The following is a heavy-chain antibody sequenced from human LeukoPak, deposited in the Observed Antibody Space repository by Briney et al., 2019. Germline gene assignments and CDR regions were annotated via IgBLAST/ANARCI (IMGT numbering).Heavy chain of an antibody. CDR2: ISAYNGNT. Sequence: GASVKVSCKASGYSFSTYGISWVRQAPGQGLEWMGWISAYNGNTNYAQKLQGRVTMTRDMSTSTVHMELSSLRSEDTAVYYCARDRGMATILAKSNHFDFWGQGTLVTVSS. V-gene: IGHV1-18*01. J-gene: IGHJ4*02. D-gene: IGHD5-24*01. CDR3: ARDRGMATILAKSNHFDF. CDR1: GYSFSTYG.